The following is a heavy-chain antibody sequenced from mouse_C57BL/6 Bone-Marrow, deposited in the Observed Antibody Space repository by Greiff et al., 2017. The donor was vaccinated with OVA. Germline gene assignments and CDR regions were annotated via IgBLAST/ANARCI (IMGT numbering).Heavy chain of an antibody. CDR3: AIRYYVYSFAV. Sequence: QVQLQQPGAELVKPGASVKVSCKASGYTFTSYWMHWVKQRPGQGLEWIGRIHPSDSATNYNQKFKGKATLTVDKSSSTAFIQLSSLTSEYSAVYYFAIRYYVYSFAVWGTGTTVTVSS. CDR2: IHPSDSAT. V-gene: IGHV1-74*01. D-gene: IGHD2-3*01. CDR1: GYTFTSYW. J-gene: IGHJ1*03.